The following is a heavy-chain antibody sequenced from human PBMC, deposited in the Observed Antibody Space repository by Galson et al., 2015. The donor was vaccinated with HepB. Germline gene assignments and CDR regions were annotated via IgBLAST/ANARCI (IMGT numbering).Heavy chain of an antibody. CDR3: ARGYCSSDSCGGSSSIDF. CDR1: GYTFSSYA. V-gene: IGHV1-69*13. CDR2: IIPIYGTA. D-gene: IGHD2-2*01. J-gene: IGHJ4*02. Sequence: SVKVSCKASGYTFSSYAMSWVRQAPGQGLEWMGGIIPIYGTANYAQKFQGRVTITADASTSTAYMELSSLRSEDTAVYYCARGYCSSDSCGGSSSIDFWGQGTLVTVSS.